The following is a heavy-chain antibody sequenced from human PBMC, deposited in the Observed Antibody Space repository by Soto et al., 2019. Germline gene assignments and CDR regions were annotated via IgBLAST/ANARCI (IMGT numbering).Heavy chain of an antibody. CDR2: IYYSGST. CDR3: ARTLLWFGEADNWFDP. V-gene: IGHV4-59*01. CDR1: GGSISSYY. Sequence: QVQLQESGPGLVKPSETLSLTCTVSGGSISSYYWSWIRQPPGQGLEWIGYIYYSGSTNYTPSLKRRGTIAGDTSKNQFSLKLSSVTAADTAVYYCARTLLWFGEADNWFDPWGQGTLVTVSS. D-gene: IGHD3-10*01. J-gene: IGHJ5*02.